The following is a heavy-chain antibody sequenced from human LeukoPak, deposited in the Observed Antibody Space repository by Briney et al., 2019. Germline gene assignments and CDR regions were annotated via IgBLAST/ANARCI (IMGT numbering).Heavy chain of an antibody. D-gene: IGHD3-3*01. CDR1: GGSFSGYY. Sequence: SETLSLTCAVYGGSFSGYYWSWIRQPPGKGLEWIGEINHSGSTNYNPSLKSRVTISVDTSKNQFSLKLSSVTAADTAVYYCASQIRFLEWSSSYYFDYWGQGTLVTVSS. V-gene: IGHV4-34*09. CDR3: ASQIRFLEWSSSYYFDY. CDR2: INHSGST. J-gene: IGHJ4*02.